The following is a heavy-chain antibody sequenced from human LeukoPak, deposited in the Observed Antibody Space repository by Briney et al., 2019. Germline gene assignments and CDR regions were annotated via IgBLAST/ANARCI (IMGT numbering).Heavy chain of an antibody. CDR3: ARDSDYSSGWYEGEGFDY. J-gene: IGHJ4*02. CDR1: GGSISSGSYY. CDR2: IYHSGST. Sequence: PSETLSLTCTVSGGSISSGSYYWSWIRQPAGKGLEWIGSIYHSGSTYYNPSLKSRVTISVDTSKNQFSLKLSSVTAADTAVYYCARDSDYSSGWYEGEGFDYWGQGTLVTVSS. V-gene: IGHV4-39*07. D-gene: IGHD6-19*01.